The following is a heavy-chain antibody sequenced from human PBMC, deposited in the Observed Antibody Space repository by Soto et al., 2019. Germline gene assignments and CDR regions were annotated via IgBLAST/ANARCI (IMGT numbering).Heavy chain of an antibody. CDR2: LNPHSGKT. CDR1: GYTFTIHD. J-gene: IGHJ4*02. D-gene: IGHD6-6*01. CDR3: ARVSSIAARRSFDS. V-gene: IGHV1-8*01. Sequence: QVQLVQSGAEVKKPGASVKVSCKASGYTFTIHDIHWVRQAPGQGLEWMAGLNPHSGKTAYAQKFQGRLTMTGNASTSTAYMELSSLRSEDTAMYSCARVSSIAARRSFDSWSQGTLVTVSS.